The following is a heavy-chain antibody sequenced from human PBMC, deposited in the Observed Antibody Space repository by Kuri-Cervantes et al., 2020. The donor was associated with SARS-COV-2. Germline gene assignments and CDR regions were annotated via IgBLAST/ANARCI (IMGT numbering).Heavy chain of an antibody. CDR2: ISSSSSYT. V-gene: IGHV3-11*06. CDR3: ARKGLDSSGYSLGYD. D-gene: IGHD3-22*01. CDR1: GFTFSDYY. Sequence: GGSLRLSCAASGFTFSDYYMSWIRQAPGKGLEWVSYISSSSSYTNYADSVKGRFTISKDNAKNSLYLQMNSLRADDTALYYCARKGLDSSGYSLGYDWGQGTLVTVSS. J-gene: IGHJ4*02.